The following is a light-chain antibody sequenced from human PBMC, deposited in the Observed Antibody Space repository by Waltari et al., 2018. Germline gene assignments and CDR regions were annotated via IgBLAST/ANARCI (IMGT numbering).Light chain of an antibody. CDR1: NVGSKS. J-gene: IGLJ2*01. Sequence: SYVLTQPPSASVATGETARITCGGDNVGSKSAHWYQQKPGPTPLLVVYDGSARPSGIPDRFSASNSGKTATVTISRVENGEEADYYCQVWDTTSDRVVFGGGTKLTVL. CDR2: DGS. CDR3: QVWDTTSDRVV. V-gene: IGLV3-21*02.